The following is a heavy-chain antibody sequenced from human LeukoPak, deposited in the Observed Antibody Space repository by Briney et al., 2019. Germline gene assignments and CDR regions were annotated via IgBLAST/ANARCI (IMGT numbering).Heavy chain of an antibody. Sequence: ASVKVSCKASGYTFTGYYIHWVRQAPGQGLEWMGWINPKSGGTNYAQKFQGSVTMSRDTSISTAYMELRSLRYEDTAVYYCAREVTGIAVPHWGQGTLVTVSS. D-gene: IGHD6-19*01. CDR2: INPKSGGT. J-gene: IGHJ4*02. CDR3: AREVTGIAVPH. V-gene: IGHV1-2*02. CDR1: GYTFTGYY.